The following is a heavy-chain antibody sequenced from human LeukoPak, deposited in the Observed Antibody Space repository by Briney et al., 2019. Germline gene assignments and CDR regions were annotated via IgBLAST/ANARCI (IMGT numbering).Heavy chain of an antibody. CDR2: ISYDGSNK. Sequence: PGGALRLSCAASRFTFSSYAMHWVRQAPGKGLEWVAVISYDGSNKYYADSVKGRFTISRDNSKNTLYLQMNSLRAEDTAVYYCARVPRGVVVNWGQGTLVTVSS. V-gene: IGHV3-30-3*01. J-gene: IGHJ4*02. CDR1: RFTFSSYA. CDR3: ARVPRGVVVN. D-gene: IGHD3-22*01.